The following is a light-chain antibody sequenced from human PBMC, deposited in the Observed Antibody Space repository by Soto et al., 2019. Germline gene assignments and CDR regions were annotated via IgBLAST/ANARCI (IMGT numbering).Light chain of an antibody. CDR3: QQRSDWPRT. CDR2: DAS. CDR1: QSVSSS. V-gene: IGKV3-11*01. Sequence: ETVLTQSPATLSLSPGERATLSCRASQSVSSSLAWYQQKPGQAPRLLIYDASNRATGIPARSSGSGSGTDFPLTISRLEPEDFAVYYCQQRSDWPRTFGQGTKLEIK. J-gene: IGKJ2*01.